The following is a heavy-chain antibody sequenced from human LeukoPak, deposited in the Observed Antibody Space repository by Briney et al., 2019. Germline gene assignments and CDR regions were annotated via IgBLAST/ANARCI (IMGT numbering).Heavy chain of an antibody. CDR1: GGTFSSYA. J-gene: IGHJ3*02. CDR3: VLNSRMVRDDAFDI. D-gene: IGHD3-10*01. V-gene: IGHV1-69*01. CDR2: IIPIFGTA. Sequence: ASVKVSCKASGGTFSSYAISWVRQGPGQGLEWMGGIIPIFGTANYAQKFQGRVTITADESTSTAYMELSSLRSEDTAVYYCVLNSRMVRDDAFDIWGQGTMVTVSS.